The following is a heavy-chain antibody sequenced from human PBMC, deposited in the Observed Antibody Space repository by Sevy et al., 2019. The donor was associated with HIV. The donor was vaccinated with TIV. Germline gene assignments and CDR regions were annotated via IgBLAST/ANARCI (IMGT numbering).Heavy chain of an antibody. D-gene: IGHD3-22*01. J-gene: IGHJ4*02. V-gene: IGHV3-66*01. CDR1: GFTVSSNY. CDR3: ARGNYYDSSGPPGSSFDY. Sequence: GGSLRLSCAASGFTVSSNYMSWVRQAPGKGLEWVSVIYGGGSTYYADSVKGRFTISRDNSKNTLYLQMNSLRAEDTAVYYCARGNYYDSSGPPGSSFDYWGQGTLVTVSS. CDR2: IYGGGST.